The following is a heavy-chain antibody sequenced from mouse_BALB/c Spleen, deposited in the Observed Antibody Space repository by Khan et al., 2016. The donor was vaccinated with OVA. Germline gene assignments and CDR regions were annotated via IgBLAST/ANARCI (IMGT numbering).Heavy chain of an antibody. J-gene: IGHJ2*01. V-gene: IGHV3-1*02. CDR2: IDYSGTT. Sequence: EVQLQESGPDLVKPSQSLSLTCTVTGYSITSGYSCHWIRQFPGNKLEWMGDIDYSGTTNYNPSLKSRISITREISKNQFSLQLNSVTTEDTATYYCERWDYWGQGTTLTVSS. CDR1: GYSITSGYS. CDR3: ERWDY.